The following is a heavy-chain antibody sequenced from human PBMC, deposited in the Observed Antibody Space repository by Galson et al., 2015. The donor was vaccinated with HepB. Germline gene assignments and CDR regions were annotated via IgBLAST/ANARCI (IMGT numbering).Heavy chain of an antibody. CDR3: ARDGYVDLERWYEYYYYGMDV. V-gene: IGHV1-18*04. J-gene: IGHJ6*02. Sequence: SVKVSCKASGYTFTSYGISWVRQAPGQGLEWVGWISAYNGNTSYAQKLQGRVTMTTDTSTSTAYMELRSLRSDDTAVYYCARDGYVDLERWYEYYYYGMDVWGQGTTVTVSS. CDR1: GYTFTSYG. D-gene: IGHD4-23*01. CDR2: ISAYNGNT.